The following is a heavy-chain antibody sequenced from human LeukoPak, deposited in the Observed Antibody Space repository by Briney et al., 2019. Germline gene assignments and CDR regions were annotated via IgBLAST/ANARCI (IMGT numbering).Heavy chain of an antibody. CDR3: AKDRGYSYTNWFDP. CDR2: ISWNSGSI. D-gene: IGHD5-18*01. J-gene: IGHJ5*02. Sequence: GGSLRLSCAASGFTFDDYAMHWVRQAPGKGLEWVSGISWNSGSIGYADSVKGRFTISRDNAKNSLYLQMNSLRAEDTALYYCAKDRGYSYTNWFDPWGQGTLVTVSS. CDR1: GFTFDDYA. V-gene: IGHV3-9*01.